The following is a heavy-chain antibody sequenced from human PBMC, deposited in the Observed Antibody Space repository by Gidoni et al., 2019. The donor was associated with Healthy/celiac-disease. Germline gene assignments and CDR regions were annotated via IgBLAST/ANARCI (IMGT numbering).Heavy chain of an antibody. Sequence: QVQLHESGPGLVKPSQTLALTGTFSGGSLSSGDYYWSWIRQPPGKGLEWSGYIYDSVSTYSIPSLKSRVTISVDTSKNPFSLKLSSVTAADTAVYYCASGRGKGIAAAGGWFDPWGQGTLVTVSS. CDR2: IYDSVST. J-gene: IGHJ5*02. CDR1: GGSLSSGDYY. V-gene: IGHV4-30-4*01. D-gene: IGHD6-13*01. CDR3: ASGRGKGIAAAGGWFDP.